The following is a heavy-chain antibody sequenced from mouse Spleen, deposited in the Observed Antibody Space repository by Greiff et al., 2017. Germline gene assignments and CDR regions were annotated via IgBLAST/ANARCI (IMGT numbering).Heavy chain of an antibody. Sequence: EVKVVESGGGLVKPGGSLKLSCAASGFTFSSYTMSWVRQTPAKRLEWVATISSGGGNTYYPDSVKGRFTISRDNARNTLYLQMSSLKSEDTAMYYCARDYEDAMDYWGQGTSVTVSS. CDR3: ARDYEDAMDY. J-gene: IGHJ4*01. V-gene: IGHV5-6-4*01. D-gene: IGHD2-3*01. CDR2: ISSGGGNT. CDR1: GFTFSSYT.